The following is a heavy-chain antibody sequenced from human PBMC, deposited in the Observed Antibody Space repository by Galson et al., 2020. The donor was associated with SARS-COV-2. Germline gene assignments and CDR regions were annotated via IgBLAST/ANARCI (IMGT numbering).Heavy chain of an antibody. CDR1: GGSISSGSYY. D-gene: IGHD2-15*01. CDR3: ARGGCSGGSCCYYYYGMEG. V-gene: IGHV4-61*02. Sequence: SETLSLTCTVSGGSISSGSYYWSRIRQPAGQGREWIVRHYTSASTNYTPTLKSPVTISVDTSQNQFPLKLSPVTAADTGVYYCARGGCSGGSCCYYYYGMEGWGQGTTGTVS. CDR2: HYTSAST. J-gene: IGHJ6*02.